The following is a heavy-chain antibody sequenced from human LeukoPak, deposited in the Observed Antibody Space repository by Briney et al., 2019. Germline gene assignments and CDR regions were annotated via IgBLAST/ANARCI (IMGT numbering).Heavy chain of an antibody. V-gene: IGHV3-7*01. CDR2: IKQDGSEK. Sequence: GGSLRLSCAASGFTFSSYWMSWVRQAPGKGLEWVANIKQDGSEKYYVDSVKGRFTISRDNAKNSLYLQMNSLRAEDTAVYYCARAMRGYGDFEGPFDYWGQGTLVTVSS. CDR1: GFTFSSYW. CDR3: ARAMRGYGDFEGPFDY. J-gene: IGHJ4*02. D-gene: IGHD4-17*01.